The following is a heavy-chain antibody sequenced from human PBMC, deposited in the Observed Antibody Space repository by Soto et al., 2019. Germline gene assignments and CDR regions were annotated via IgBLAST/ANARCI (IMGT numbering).Heavy chain of an antibody. V-gene: IGHV1-2*02. J-gene: IGHJ6*02. D-gene: IGHD5-18*01. CDR1: GYSFTGYF. CDR3: ARGGDTAMVYHGMDV. CDR2: INLNSVGT. Sequence: GASVKVSCKASGYSFTGYFTQWVRQAPGQGLEWMGWINLNSVGTNYAQKFQGRVTMTRDTSISTAYMELSRLRSDDTAGYYCARGGDTAMVYHGMDVWGPGTTLTV.